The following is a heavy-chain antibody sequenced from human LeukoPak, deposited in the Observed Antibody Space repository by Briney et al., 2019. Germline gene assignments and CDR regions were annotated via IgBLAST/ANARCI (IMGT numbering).Heavy chain of an antibody. D-gene: IGHD2-8*01. Sequence: SQTLSLTSAISGDSVSSNSAAWNSIRQSPSRGLECLARTYYRCKWYNDYAVSVKSRININADTSKNQFSLQLKSVTPEDTAVYYCVRDRGANGWLDYWGQGTLVTVPS. CDR1: GDSVSSNSAA. CDR2: TYYRCKWYN. J-gene: IGHJ4*02. V-gene: IGHV6-1*01. CDR3: VRDRGANGWLDY.